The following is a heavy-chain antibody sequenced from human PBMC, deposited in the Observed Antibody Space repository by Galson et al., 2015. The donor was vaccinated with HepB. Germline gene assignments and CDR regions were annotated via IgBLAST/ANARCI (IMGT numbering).Heavy chain of an antibody. J-gene: IGHJ4*02. Sequence: SLRLSCAASGITFNNYAMTWVRQAPGKGLQWVSVISGSGDYTYYADHVKGRFTISRDNSKNTLYLQMNSLRAEDTAVYYCAKDDSGAYFPDYWGQGTLVTVSS. CDR1: GITFNNYA. D-gene: IGHD3-22*01. CDR2: ISGSGDYT. V-gene: IGHV3-23*01. CDR3: AKDDSGAYFPDY.